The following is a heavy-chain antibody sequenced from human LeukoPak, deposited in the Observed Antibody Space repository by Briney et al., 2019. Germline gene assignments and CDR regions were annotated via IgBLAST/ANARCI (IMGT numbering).Heavy chain of an antibody. CDR3: ARDLQLVRSPFDY. D-gene: IGHD6-6*01. CDR2: IWYDGSNK. Sequence: GGSLRLSCAASGFTFSSYGMHWVRQAPGKGLEWVAVIWYDGSNKYYVDSVKGRLTISRDNSKNTLYLQMNSLRAEDTAVYYCARDLQLVRSPFDYWGQGTLVTVSS. J-gene: IGHJ4*02. CDR1: GFTFSSYG. V-gene: IGHV3-33*01.